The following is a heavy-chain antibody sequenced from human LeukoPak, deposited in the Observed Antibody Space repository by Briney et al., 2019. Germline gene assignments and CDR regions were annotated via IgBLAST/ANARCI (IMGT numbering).Heavy chain of an antibody. V-gene: IGHV4-59*01. J-gene: IGHJ4*02. Sequence: PSETLSLTCTVSGGSRSTYYWNWIRQPPGKGLEWIGYIYYSGSTNYNPSLKSRVTISVDTSKNQFSLKLSSVTAADTAVYYCARVPRETGVIDIGGYYFDYRGQGTLVTVSS. D-gene: IGHD3-16*02. CDR3: ARVPRETGVIDIGGYYFDY. CDR2: IYYSGST. CDR1: GGSRSTYY.